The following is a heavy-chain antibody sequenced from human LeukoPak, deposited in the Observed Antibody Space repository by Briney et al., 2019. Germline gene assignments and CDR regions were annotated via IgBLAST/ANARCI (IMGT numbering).Heavy chain of an antibody. Sequence: PGGSLRLSCAASGXTFSSSGMHWVRQAPGKGPEWVAVIWYDGSNKNYGDTVKGRFTISRDNSKNTLYLQMNSLRAEDTAVYYCVCGTGAHGSGSYNGFDYWGQGTLVTVSS. V-gene: IGHV3-33*01. J-gene: IGHJ4*02. CDR2: IWYDGSNK. CDR3: VCGTGAHGSGSYNGFDY. CDR1: GXTFSSSG. D-gene: IGHD3-10*01.